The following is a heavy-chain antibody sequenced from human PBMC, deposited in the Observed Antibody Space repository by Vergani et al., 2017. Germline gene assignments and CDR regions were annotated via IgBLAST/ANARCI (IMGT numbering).Heavy chain of an antibody. CDR1: GYSFTSYW. CDR2: INPIDSKI. Sequence: VQLEQSGAEVKKSGESLKISCKGFGYSFTSYWIVWVRQMPGKGLQWMGNINPIDSKIAYSPSFQGQAIMSLDKSITTAYLQWRSLKASDTAIYYCTRHVPCGDGACLHFDHWGQGTQVTVSS. J-gene: IGHJ4*02. V-gene: IGHV5-51*01. D-gene: IGHD2-21*01. CDR3: TRHVPCGDGACLHFDH.